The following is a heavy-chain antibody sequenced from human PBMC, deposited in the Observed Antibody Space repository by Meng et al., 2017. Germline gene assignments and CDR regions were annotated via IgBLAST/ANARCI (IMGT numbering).Heavy chain of an antibody. CDR3: ARDRRGGATTGNFQH. D-gene: IGHD1-26*01. CDR2: ISYDGSLK. Sequence: VEVGGALVQSGGSLGLSCAGSGFTFSSHVFHWVRQAPGKGLEWLTMISYDGSLKYYADSVKGLFIISRDNSKNTLYLQMNSLRAEDTAVYYCARDRRGGATTGNFQHWGQGTLVTVSS. CDR1: GFTFSSHV. V-gene: IGHV3-30*01. J-gene: IGHJ1*01.